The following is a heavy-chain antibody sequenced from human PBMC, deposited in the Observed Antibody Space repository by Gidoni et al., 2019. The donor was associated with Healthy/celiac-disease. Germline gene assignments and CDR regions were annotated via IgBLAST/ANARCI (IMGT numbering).Heavy chain of an antibody. CDR3: AKDPVSYDILTGNFDY. J-gene: IGHJ4*02. CDR2: FGGSGGST. Sequence: EVQLLESGGGLVQPGGSLRLSCAASGFTFSSYAMSWVRQAHGKGLEWVSAFGGSGGSTYYADSVKGRFTISRDNSKNTLYLQMSSLRAEDTAVYYCAKDPVSYDILTGNFDYWGQGTLVTVSS. V-gene: IGHV3-23*01. D-gene: IGHD3-9*01. CDR1: GFTFSSYA.